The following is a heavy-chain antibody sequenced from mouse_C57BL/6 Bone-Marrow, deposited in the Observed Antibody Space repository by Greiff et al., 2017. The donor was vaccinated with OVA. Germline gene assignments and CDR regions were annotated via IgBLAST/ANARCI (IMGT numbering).Heavy chain of an antibody. Sequence: EVQRVESGGDLVKPGGSLKLSCAASGFTFSSYGMSWVRQTPDKRLEWVATISSGGSYTYYPDSVKGRFTISRDNAKNTLYLQMSSLKSEDTAMYYCARHPMIMSYYYAMDYWGQGTSVTVSS. CDR1: GFTFSSYG. J-gene: IGHJ4*01. V-gene: IGHV5-6*01. CDR2: ISSGGSYT. CDR3: ARHPMIMSYYYAMDY. D-gene: IGHD2-4*01.